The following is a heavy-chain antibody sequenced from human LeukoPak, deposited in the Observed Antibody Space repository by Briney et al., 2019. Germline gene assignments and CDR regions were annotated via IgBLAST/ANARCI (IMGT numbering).Heavy chain of an antibody. V-gene: IGHV4-38-2*01. CDR2: IYHSGST. CDR3: AIRFLEWTDFDY. J-gene: IGHJ4*02. CDR1: GYSISSGYY. Sequence: KASETLSLTCAVSGYSISSGYYWGWIRQPPGKGLEWIGSIYHSGSTYYNPSLKSRVTISVDTSKNQFSLKLSSVTAADTAVYYCAIRFLEWTDFDYWGQGTLVTVSS. D-gene: IGHD3-3*01.